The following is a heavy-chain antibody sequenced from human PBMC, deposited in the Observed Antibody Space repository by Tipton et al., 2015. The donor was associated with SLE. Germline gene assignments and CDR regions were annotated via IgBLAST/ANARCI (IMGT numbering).Heavy chain of an antibody. Sequence: TLSLTCSVSGASISSDVYYWSWIRQLPGKGLEWIGYIYNTGNTYYNPSLKSRVTMSVDTSKNQFSLRVTSVTAADTAVYYCAREVNIVDDSDAFDIWGQGTMVTVSP. CDR1: GASISSDVYY. V-gene: IGHV4-31*03. D-gene: IGHD5/OR15-5a*01. J-gene: IGHJ3*02. CDR2: IYNTGNT. CDR3: AREVNIVDDSDAFDI.